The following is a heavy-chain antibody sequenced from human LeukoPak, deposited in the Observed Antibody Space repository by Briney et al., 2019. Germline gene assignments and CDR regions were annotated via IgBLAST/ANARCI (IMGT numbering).Heavy chain of an antibody. Sequence: NSSETLSLTCIVSGGSISSGSYYWNWIRQPAGKGLEWIGRIYTSGTTNYNPSLKSRVTISMDTSKNQFSLGLDSVTAADTAVYYCAREGYDFSWGQGTLVTVSS. V-gene: IGHV4-61*02. J-gene: IGHJ5*02. CDR3: AREGYDFS. CDR1: GGSISSGSYY. CDR2: IYTSGTT. D-gene: IGHD3-3*01.